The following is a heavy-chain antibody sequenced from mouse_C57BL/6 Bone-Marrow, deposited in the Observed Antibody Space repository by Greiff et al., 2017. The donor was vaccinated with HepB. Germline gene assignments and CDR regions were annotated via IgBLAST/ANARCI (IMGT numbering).Heavy chain of an antibody. V-gene: IGHV1-80*01. CDR3: ASDYYGSSYFDY. CDR2: IYPGDGDT. D-gene: IGHD1-1*01. J-gene: IGHJ2*01. Sequence: VQVVESGAELVKPGASVKISCKASGYAFSSYWMNWVKQRPGKGLEWIGQIYPGDGDTNYNGKFKGKATLTADKSSSTAYMQLSSLTSEDSAVYFCASDYYGSSYFDYWGQGTTLTVSS. CDR1: GYAFSSYW.